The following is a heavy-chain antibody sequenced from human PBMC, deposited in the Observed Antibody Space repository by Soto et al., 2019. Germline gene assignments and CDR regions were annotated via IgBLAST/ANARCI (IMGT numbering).Heavy chain of an antibody. CDR1: GYTFTSYG. D-gene: IGHD5-12*01. V-gene: IGHV1-18*01. Sequence: QVQLVQSGAEVKKPGASVKVSCKASGYTFTSYGISWVRQAPGHWLEWMGRISAYNGNTNYAQKLQGRVTMTTDTSTSTAYMELRSLISDDTAVYYCARDEYSGYEHMWDYWGQGTLVTVSS. CDR2: ISAYNGNT. CDR3: ARDEYSGYEHMWDY. J-gene: IGHJ4*02.